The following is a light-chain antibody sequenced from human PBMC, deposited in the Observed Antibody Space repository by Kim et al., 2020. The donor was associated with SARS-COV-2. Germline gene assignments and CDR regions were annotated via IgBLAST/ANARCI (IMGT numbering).Light chain of an antibody. Sequence: APGKTARFTGGGKNIGRKSVHWYQQKPGQAPVLVIYYDSDRPSGIPERLSGSNSGNTATLTISRVEAGDEADYYCQVWESSSDHVLFGGGTQLTVL. J-gene: IGLJ2*01. CDR1: NIGRKS. CDR3: QVWESSSDHVL. CDR2: YDS. V-gene: IGLV3-21*01.